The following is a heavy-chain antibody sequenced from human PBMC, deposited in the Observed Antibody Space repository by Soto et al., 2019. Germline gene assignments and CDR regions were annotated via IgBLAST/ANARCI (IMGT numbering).Heavy chain of an antibody. D-gene: IGHD3-22*01. J-gene: IGHJ4*02. V-gene: IGHV3-48*02. CDR2: ISSSSSTI. CDR3: ARDPYESSGYYSLFDY. CDR1: GFTFNRYS. Sequence: GGSLRLSCAAYGFTFNRYSMKWVRQAPGKGLEWVSYISSSSSTIYYADSVRGRFTISRDNAKNSLYLQMNSLTDEDTAMYYCARDPYESSGYYSLFDYWGQGTLVTVSS.